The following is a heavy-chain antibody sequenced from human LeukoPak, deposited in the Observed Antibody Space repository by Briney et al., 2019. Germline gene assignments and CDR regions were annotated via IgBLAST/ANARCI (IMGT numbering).Heavy chain of an antibody. CDR3: ARESSYFDP. J-gene: IGHJ5*02. CDR2: IYYSGST. Sequence: SETLSLTCTVSGGSISNYYWSWIRQPPGKGLEWIGYIYYSGSTNYNPSLKSRVTISVDTSKNQFSLKLNSVTAADTAVYYCARESSYFDPWGQGTLVTVSS. V-gene: IGHV4-59*01. CDR1: GGSISNYY. D-gene: IGHD6-6*01.